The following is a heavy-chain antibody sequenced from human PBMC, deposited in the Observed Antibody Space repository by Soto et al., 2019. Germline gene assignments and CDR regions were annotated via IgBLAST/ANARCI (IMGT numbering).Heavy chain of an antibody. V-gene: IGHV3-23*01. J-gene: IGHJ6*02. CDR1: GFTFSSYA. CDR3: AKEKTYSSGWDGMDV. Sequence: EVQLLESGGGLVQPGGSLRLSCTASGFTFSSYAMSWVRQAPGKGLEWVSAISGSGGSTYYADSVKGRFTISRDNSKNTLYVQMNSLRAEDTAVYYCAKEKTYSSGWDGMDVWGQGTTVTVSS. CDR2: ISGSGGST. D-gene: IGHD6-19*01.